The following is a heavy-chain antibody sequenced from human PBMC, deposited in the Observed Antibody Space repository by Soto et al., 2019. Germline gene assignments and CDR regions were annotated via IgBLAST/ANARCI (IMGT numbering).Heavy chain of an antibody. CDR3: AKLKVGATRDTDVDS. V-gene: IGHV4-39*02. CDR1: GVFISSGSYF. D-gene: IGHD1-26*01. J-gene: IGHJ4*02. CDR2: AHSSGGT. Sequence: QLQESGPGLVKPSETLSLTCTVSGVFISSGSYFWGWIRQPPGKGLEWIGSAHSSGGTYYNPSLKRRLTISVYKSKNNFSLSLNSVTAADTAVYCCAKLKVGATRDTDVDSWCQGELVTVSS.